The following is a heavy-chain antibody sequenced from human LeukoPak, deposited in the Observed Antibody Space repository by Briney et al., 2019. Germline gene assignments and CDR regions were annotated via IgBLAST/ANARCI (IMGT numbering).Heavy chain of an antibody. CDR1: GFTFSSYA. V-gene: IGHV3-30*04. J-gene: IGHJ4*02. CDR2: ISYGGSSK. D-gene: IGHD3-16*01. CDR3: CVGSYVPFDY. Sequence: PGGSLRLSCAASGFTFSSYAMHWVRQAPGKGLEWVSVISYGGSSKYYADSVKGRFTISRDNSKNTLYLQMNSLRAEDTDVYYCCVGSYVPFDYWGQGTLVTVST.